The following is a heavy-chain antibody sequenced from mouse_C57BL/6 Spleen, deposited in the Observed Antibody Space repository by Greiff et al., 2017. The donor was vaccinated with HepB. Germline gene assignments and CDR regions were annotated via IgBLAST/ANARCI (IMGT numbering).Heavy chain of an antibody. V-gene: IGHV5-6*01. CDR1: GFTFSSYG. J-gene: IGHJ3*01. Sequence: EVQGVESGGDLVKPGGSLKLSCAASGFTFSSYGMSWVRQTPDKRLEWVATISSGGSYTYYPDSVKGRFTISRDNAKNTLYLQMSSLKSEDTAMYYCATLDSSAWFAYWGQGTLVTVSA. D-gene: IGHD3-2*02. CDR2: ISSGGSYT. CDR3: ATLDSSAWFAY.